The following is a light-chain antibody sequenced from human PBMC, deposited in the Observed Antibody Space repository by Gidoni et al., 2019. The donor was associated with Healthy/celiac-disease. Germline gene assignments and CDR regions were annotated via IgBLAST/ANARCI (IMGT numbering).Light chain of an antibody. CDR3: QQLNSYPMYT. V-gene: IGKV1-9*01. J-gene: IGKJ2*01. CDR1: QGISSY. CDR2: AAS. Sequence: DIQLTQSPSFLSASVGDRVTITCRASQGISSYLACYQQKPGKAPKLLIYAASTLQSGVPSRFSGSGSGTEFTLTISSLQPEYFATYYCQQLNSYPMYTFXQXTKLEIK.